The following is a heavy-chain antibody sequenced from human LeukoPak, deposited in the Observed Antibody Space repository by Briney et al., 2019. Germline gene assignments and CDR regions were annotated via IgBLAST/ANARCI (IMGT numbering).Heavy chain of an antibody. CDR2: ISGSGGST. D-gene: IGHD6-6*01. CDR1: GFSFSSYA. CDR3: AKSLSIAARPIFDY. Sequence: PGGSLRLSCDASGFSFSSYAMSWVRQAPGKGLEWVSAISGSGGSTYYADSVKGRFTISRDNSKNTLYLQMNSLRAEDTAVYYCAKSLSIAARPIFDYWGQGTLVTVSS. V-gene: IGHV3-23*01. J-gene: IGHJ4*02.